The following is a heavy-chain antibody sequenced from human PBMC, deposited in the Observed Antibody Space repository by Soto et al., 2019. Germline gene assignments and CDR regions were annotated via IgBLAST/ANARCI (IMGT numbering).Heavy chain of an antibody. J-gene: IGHJ6*02. CDR3: ARESYDYVWGSYRPVGMDV. V-gene: IGHV3-48*03. CDR2: ISSSGSTI. Sequence: EVQLVESGGGLVQPGGSLRLSCAASGFTFSRYEMNWVRQAPGKGLEWVSYISSSGSTIYYADSVKGRFTISRDNAKNSLYLQMNSLRAEDTAVYYCARESYDYVWGSYRPVGMDVWGQGTTVTVSS. D-gene: IGHD3-16*02. CDR1: GFTFSRYE.